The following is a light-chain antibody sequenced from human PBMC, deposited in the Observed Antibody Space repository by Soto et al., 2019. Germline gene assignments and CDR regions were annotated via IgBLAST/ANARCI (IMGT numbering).Light chain of an antibody. CDR3: QQYNSSPFT. J-gene: IGKJ3*01. V-gene: IGKV1-5*03. CDR2: KAS. CDR1: QSISSW. Sequence: DIQMTQSPSTLSASVGDRVTITCRASQSISSWLDWYHQKPGKAPKRLIYKASSLESGVPSRFSGSGSGTEFTLTISSLQPDDFATYYCQQYNSSPFTFGPGTKVDIK.